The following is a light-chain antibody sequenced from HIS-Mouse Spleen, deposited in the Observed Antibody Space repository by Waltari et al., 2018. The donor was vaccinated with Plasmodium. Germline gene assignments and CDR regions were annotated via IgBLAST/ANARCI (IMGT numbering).Light chain of an antibody. Sequence: SYELTQPPSVSVSPGQTASITCSGDKLGDTYACWYQQKSGQSPVLVSYQDSKRPSGIPERFSGSNSGNTATLTISGTQAMDEADYYCQAWDSSTVVFGGGTKLTVL. V-gene: IGLV3-1*01. J-gene: IGLJ2*01. CDR3: QAWDSSTVV. CDR1: KLGDTY. CDR2: QDS.